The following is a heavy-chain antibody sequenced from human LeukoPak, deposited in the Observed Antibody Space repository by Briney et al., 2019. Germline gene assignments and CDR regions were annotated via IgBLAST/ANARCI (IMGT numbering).Heavy chain of an antibody. V-gene: IGHV3-23*01. CDR2: ISGSGETT. Sequence: GGSLRLSCEASGFTFSSFHMSWVRQAPGKGLEWVSAISGSGETTYYADSVKGRFTVSRDNSKNTLYVQMDSLRAKDTAVYYCAKRGYTYGGHFDYWGQGALVTISS. J-gene: IGHJ4*02. CDR3: AKRGYTYGGHFDY. D-gene: IGHD5-18*01. CDR1: GFTFSSFH.